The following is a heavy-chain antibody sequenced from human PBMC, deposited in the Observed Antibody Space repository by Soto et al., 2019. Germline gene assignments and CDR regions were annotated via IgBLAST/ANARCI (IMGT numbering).Heavy chain of an antibody. V-gene: IGHV4-30-4*01. J-gene: IGHJ6*02. CDR1: GGSISSGDYY. Sequence: SETLSLTCTVFGGSISSGDYYWSWIRQPPGKGLEWIGFIYYSGSTYYNPSLKSRLTISVDTSKNQFSLMLRSVTAADTAVYYCTSGDRFGMYFRGQGTPGTVS. CDR2: IYYSGST. D-gene: IGHD3-10*01. CDR3: TSGDRFGMYF.